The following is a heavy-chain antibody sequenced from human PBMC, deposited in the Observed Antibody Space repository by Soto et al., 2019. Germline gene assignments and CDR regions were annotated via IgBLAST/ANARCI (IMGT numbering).Heavy chain of an antibody. J-gene: IGHJ6*02. D-gene: IGHD2-15*01. V-gene: IGHV1-69*13. Sequence: ASVKVSCKASGGTFSSYAISWVRQAPGQGLEWMGGIIPIFGTANYAQKFQGRVTITADESTSTAYMELSSLRSEDTAVYYCARDQGGLYYYGMDVWGQGTTVTVSS. CDR2: IIPIFGTA. CDR1: GGTFSSYA. CDR3: ARDQGGLYYYGMDV.